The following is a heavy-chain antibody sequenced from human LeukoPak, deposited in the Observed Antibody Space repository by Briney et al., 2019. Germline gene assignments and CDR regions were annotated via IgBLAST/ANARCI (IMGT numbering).Heavy chain of an antibody. J-gene: IGHJ1*01. D-gene: IGHD6-6*01. CDR2: INHSGST. V-gene: IGHV4-34*01. Sequence: GSLRLSCAASGFTFSSYEMNWVRQPPGKGLEWIGEINHSGSTNYNPSLKSRVTISVDTSKNQFSLKLSSVTAADTAVYYCASRTSFAPFQHWGQGTLVTVSS. CDR1: GFTFSSYE. CDR3: ASRTSFAPFQH.